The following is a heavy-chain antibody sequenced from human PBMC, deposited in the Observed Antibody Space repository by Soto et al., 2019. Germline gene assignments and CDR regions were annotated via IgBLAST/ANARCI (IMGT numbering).Heavy chain of an antibody. CDR1: GGSISSGGYS. Sequence: SETLSLTXAVSGGSISSGGYSWSWIRQPPGKGLEWIGYIYHSGSTYYNPSLKSRVTISVDRSKNQFSLKLSSVTAADTAVYYCARGAVSLSETYCTNGVCPWYFDYWGQGTLVTVSS. CDR2: IYHSGST. D-gene: IGHD2-8*01. J-gene: IGHJ4*02. CDR3: ARGAVSLSETYCTNGVCPWYFDY. V-gene: IGHV4-30-2*01.